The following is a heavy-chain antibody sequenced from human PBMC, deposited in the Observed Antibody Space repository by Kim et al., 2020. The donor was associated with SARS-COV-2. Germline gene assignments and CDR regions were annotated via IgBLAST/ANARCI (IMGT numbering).Heavy chain of an antibody. J-gene: IGHJ4*02. V-gene: IGHV3-23*01. Sequence: GGSLRLSCAVSGFIFSNYAMSWVRQAPGKGLEWVSAVTDNGGTTYYADSVKGRFTISRDNSKNTLYLQMNRLRAEDTAVYYCAKDRQSVGTIYVECDYWGQGTLVTVSS. CDR1: GFIFSNYA. CDR2: VTDNGGTT. D-gene: IGHD5-12*01. CDR3: AKDRQSVGTIYVECDY.